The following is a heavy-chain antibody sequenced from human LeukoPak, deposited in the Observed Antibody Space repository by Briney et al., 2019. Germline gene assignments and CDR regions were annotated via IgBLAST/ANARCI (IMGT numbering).Heavy chain of an antibody. CDR3: AKAASSSWPSYYYGMDV. CDR1: GFTFSSYA. Sequence: GGSLRLSCAASGFTFSSYAMSWVRQAPGKGLEWVSAISGSGGSTYYADSVKGRFTISRDNSKNTLYLQMSSLRVDDTAVYYCAKAASSSWPSYYYGMDVWGQGTTVTVSS. CDR2: ISGSGGST. J-gene: IGHJ6*02. V-gene: IGHV3-23*01. D-gene: IGHD6-13*01.